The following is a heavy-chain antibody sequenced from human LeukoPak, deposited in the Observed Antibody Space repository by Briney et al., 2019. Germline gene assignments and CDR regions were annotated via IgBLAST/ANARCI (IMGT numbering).Heavy chain of an antibody. J-gene: IGHJ6*02. D-gene: IGHD6-13*01. V-gene: IGHV1-18*01. CDR3: ARGGSSSPPGLDA. CDR2: ISAYNGNT. CDR1: GFPFTTYG. Sequence: GASVKVSCKAAGFPFTTYGFTWVRQAPGQGLEWMGWISAYNGNTNYAQKFRDRVIMTTDTSTTTVHMELWSLTSDDTAVYYCARGGSSSPPGLDAWGQGTTVTVSS.